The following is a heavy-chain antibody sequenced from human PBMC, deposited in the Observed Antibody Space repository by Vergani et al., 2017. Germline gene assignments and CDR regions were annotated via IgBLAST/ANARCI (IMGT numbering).Heavy chain of an antibody. V-gene: IGHV3-21*01. Sequence: EVQLLESGGGLVQPGGSLRLSCAASGFTFSSYSMNWVRQAPGKGLEWVSSISSSSSYIYYADSVKGRFTISRDNAKNSLYLQMNSLRAEDTAVYYCARDTTDCSGGSCYAYYYYGMDVWGQGTTVTVSS. J-gene: IGHJ6*02. CDR2: ISSSSSYI. D-gene: IGHD2-15*01. CDR3: ARDTTDCSGGSCYAYYYYGMDV. CDR1: GFTFSSYS.